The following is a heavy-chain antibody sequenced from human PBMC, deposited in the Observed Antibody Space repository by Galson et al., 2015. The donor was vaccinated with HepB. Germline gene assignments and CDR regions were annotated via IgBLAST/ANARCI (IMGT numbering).Heavy chain of an antibody. CDR2: ISDSGGST. CDR3: AKVMMGSPIYPFDM. Sequence: SLRLSCAASGSTLSSHAMSWVRQAPGKGLEWGSGISDSGGSTYYADSVKGRFTISRDNSKNTLYLQMNSLRAEYTAVYHCAKVMMGSPIYPFDMGGQGTMVTVSS. D-gene: IGHD3-16*01. CDR1: GSTLSSHA. J-gene: IGHJ3*02. V-gene: IGHV3-23*01.